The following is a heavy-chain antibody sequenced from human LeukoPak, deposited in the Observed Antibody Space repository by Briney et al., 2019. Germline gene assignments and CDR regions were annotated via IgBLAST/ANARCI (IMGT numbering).Heavy chain of an antibody. CDR2: MNPNSGNT. D-gene: IGHD6-13*01. Sequence: GASVKVSCKASGYTFTSYGISWVRQAPGQGLEWMGWMNPNSGNTGYAQKFQGRVTMTRNTSISTAYMELSSLRSEDTAVYYCARGWGGIAAAVSFDPWGQGTLVTVSS. CDR3: ARGWGGIAAAVSFDP. V-gene: IGHV1-8*02. CDR1: GYTFTSYG. J-gene: IGHJ5*02.